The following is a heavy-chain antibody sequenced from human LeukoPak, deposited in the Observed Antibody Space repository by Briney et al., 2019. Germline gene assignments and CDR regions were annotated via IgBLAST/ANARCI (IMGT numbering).Heavy chain of an antibody. CDR3: ARGRGWVVRGVIITGFDY. CDR1: GVSFSSGSYN. V-gene: IGHV4-61*01. J-gene: IGHJ4*02. D-gene: IGHD3-10*01. CDR2: IYYSGST. Sequence: SGTLSLTCTVSGVSFSSGSYNWSWIRQPPGKGLKWIGYIYYSGSTNYNPSLTSRVTISVDTSKNQFSLKLSSVTAADTAVYYCARGRGWVVRGVIITGFDYWGQGTLVTVSS.